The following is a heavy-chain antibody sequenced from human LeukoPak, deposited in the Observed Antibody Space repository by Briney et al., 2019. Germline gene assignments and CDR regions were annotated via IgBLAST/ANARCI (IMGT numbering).Heavy chain of an antibody. CDR3: ARDLYDSSGYYFGH. CDR1: GFIFGDYA. D-gene: IGHD3-22*01. V-gene: IGHV3-49*03. Sequence: GGSLRLSCTGSGFIFGDYAMSWFRQAPGKGLEWVGFIRSKAFGGTGEYAAAVKGRFVISRDDSQNVAYLQMTSPKIEDTAMYYCARDLYDSSGYYFGHWGQGTLVAVSS. CDR2: IRSKAFGGTG. J-gene: IGHJ4*02.